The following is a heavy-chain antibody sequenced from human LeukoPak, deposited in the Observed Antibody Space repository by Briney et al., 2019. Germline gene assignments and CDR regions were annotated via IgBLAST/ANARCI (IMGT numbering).Heavy chain of an antibody. J-gene: IGHJ4*02. CDR3: ALLAVASDFDY. V-gene: IGHV3-48*03. Sequence: PGGSLRLTCAVSGFPFSFYEMNWVRQAPGKGLEWVSNIGSSGTTTHYADSVKGRFSISRDNAKNSLYLRMNSLRVEDTAVYYCALLAVASDFDYWGQGAVVAVSS. CDR1: GFPFSFYE. CDR2: IGSSGTTT. D-gene: IGHD6-19*01.